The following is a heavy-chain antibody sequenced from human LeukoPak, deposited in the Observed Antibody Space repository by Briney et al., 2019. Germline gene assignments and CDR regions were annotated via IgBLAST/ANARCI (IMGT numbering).Heavy chain of an antibody. J-gene: IGHJ6*01. D-gene: IGHD1-26*01. CDR3: AKMKGHPLPKYYMDV. CDR2: ISGSVDNT. Sequence: GGSLRLSCAASGFTFIGFAMSWVRRTPGKGLDLVSGISGSVDNTLYADSVKFRFTISRDNSKNTLYLEMNSLRAEDTAIYYCAKMKGHPLPKYYMDVWGQGTTVTVSS. V-gene: IGHV3-23*01. CDR1: GFTFIGFA.